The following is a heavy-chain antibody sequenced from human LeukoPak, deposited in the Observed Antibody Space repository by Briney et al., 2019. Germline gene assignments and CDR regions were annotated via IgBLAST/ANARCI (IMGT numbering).Heavy chain of an antibody. Sequence: SETLSLTCTVSGGSISSHYWSWIRQPPGKGLEWIGYIYYSGSTYYNPSLKSRVTISVDTSKNQFSLKLSSVTAADTAVYYCARVAGGYDYLWYFDYWGQGTLVTVSS. J-gene: IGHJ4*02. V-gene: IGHV4-59*11. CDR2: IYYSGST. CDR3: ARVAGGYDYLWYFDY. D-gene: IGHD5-12*01. CDR1: GGSISSHY.